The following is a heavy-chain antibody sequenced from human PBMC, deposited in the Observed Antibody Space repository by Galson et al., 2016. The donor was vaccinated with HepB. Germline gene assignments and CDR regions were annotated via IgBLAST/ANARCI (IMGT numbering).Heavy chain of an antibody. V-gene: IGHV3-30*03. CDR3: ARRGASYDYVWGTYLSH. CDR1: GFTFSSYG. J-gene: IGHJ4*02. Sequence: SLRLSCAASGFTFSSYGMHWVRQAPGKGPEWVAVISYDGSNKYHADSVKGRFMISRDNAKNSLYLQMNSLTTEDTALYYCARRGASYDYVWGTYLSHWGQGTLVTVSS. D-gene: IGHD3-16*02. CDR2: ISYDGSNK.